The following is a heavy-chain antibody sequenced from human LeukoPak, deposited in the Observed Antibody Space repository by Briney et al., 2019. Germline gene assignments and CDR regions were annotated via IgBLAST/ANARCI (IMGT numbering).Heavy chain of an antibody. CDR2: ISGSGGST. CDR1: GFTFSTYW. D-gene: IGHD5-24*01. V-gene: IGHV3-23*01. CDR3: AKVGRDGYNYGY. Sequence: GGSLRLSCAASGFTFSTYWMYWVRQAPGKGLEWVSAISGSGGSTYYADSVKGRFTISRDNSKNTLYLQMNSLRAEDTAVYYCAKVGRDGYNYGYWGQGTLVTVSS. J-gene: IGHJ4*02.